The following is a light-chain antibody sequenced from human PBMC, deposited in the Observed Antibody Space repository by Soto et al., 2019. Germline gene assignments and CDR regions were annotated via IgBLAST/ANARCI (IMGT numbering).Light chain of an antibody. CDR2: LTS. V-gene: IGKV3-11*01. J-gene: IGKJ1*01. CDR3: HQRQSWPRT. CDR1: QAVNTR. Sequence: EIVLTQSPCTLSLSPGERATLSCRASQAVNTRLAWYQHKPGQAPRLLIYLTSNRATGIPARFSGSGSGTDFTLTISSLEPEDSAVYYCHQRQSWPRTFGQGTKVDIK.